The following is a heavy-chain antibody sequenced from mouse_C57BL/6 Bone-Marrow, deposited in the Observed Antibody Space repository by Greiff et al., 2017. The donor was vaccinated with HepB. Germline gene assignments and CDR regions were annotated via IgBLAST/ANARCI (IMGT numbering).Heavy chain of an antibody. CDR2: ISDGGSYT. Sequence: EVMLVESGGGLVKPGGSLKLSCAASGFTFSSYAMSWVRQTPEKRLEWVATISDGGSYTYYPDNVKGRFTISRDNAKNNLYLQMSHLKSEDTAMYYCAKIYYGNYCAMDYWGQGTSVTVSS. CDR3: AKIYYGNYCAMDY. V-gene: IGHV5-4*03. J-gene: IGHJ4*01. D-gene: IGHD2-1*01. CDR1: GFTFSSYA.